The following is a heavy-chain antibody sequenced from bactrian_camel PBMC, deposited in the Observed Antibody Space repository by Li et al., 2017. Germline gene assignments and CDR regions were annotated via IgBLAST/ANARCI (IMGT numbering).Heavy chain of an antibody. CDR2: IWPGGRSI. Sequence: VQLVESGGGSVQPGGSLRLSCETSKRTYDTYRMGWFRQAPGKEREGIVVIWPGGRSIGFADSVKGRFTVSKDNAKNILHLQMNNLKPEDTAMYYCALDGTYGGDWDEHRVLRRTEYNNWGQGTQVTVS. CDR1: KRTYDTYR. CDR3: ALDGTYGGDWDEHRVLRRTEYNN. D-gene: IGHD6*01. J-gene: IGHJ4*01. V-gene: IGHV3-3*01.